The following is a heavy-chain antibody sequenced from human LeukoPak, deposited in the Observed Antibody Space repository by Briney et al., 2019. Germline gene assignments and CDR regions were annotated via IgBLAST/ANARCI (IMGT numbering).Heavy chain of an antibody. D-gene: IGHD3-16*02. Sequence: GGSLRLSCAASGFTFSSYWISWVRQAPGKGLEWVANIKQDGSEKYYVDSVKGRFTISRDNAKNSLYLQMNSLRAEDTAVYYCARDPRTYDYVWGSYPSFDYWGQGTLVTVSS. CDR1: GFTFSSYW. V-gene: IGHV3-7*03. CDR3: ARDPRTYDYVWGSYPSFDY. J-gene: IGHJ4*02. CDR2: IKQDGSEK.